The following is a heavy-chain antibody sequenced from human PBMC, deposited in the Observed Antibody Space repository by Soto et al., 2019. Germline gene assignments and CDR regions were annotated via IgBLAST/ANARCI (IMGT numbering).Heavy chain of an antibody. D-gene: IGHD3-3*01. J-gene: IGHJ4*02. CDR2: IIPIFDTP. Sequence: SVKISCKASGGTFSNSVISWVRQAPGQGLEWVGGIIPIFDTPNYAQKFQGRVTIVADESTSTGFMELTSLRSEDTAVYYCARAPIPVGVTTYEHYFDLWGQGTLVTVSS. V-gene: IGHV1-69*01. CDR1: GGTFSNSV. CDR3: ARAPIPVGVTTYEHYFDL.